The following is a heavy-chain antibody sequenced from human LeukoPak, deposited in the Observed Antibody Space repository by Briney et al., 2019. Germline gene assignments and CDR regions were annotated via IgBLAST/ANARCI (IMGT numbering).Heavy chain of an antibody. Sequence: PSETLSLTCTVSGGSISSYYWSWIRQPPGKGLEWIAYIYYSGSTNYNPSLKSRVTISVDTSKNQFSLKLSSVTAADTAVYYCARATYMARVARVGYFDYWGQGTLVTVSS. V-gene: IGHV4-59*01. D-gene: IGHD3-16*01. CDR2: IYYSGST. CDR3: ARATYMARVARVGYFDY. J-gene: IGHJ4*02. CDR1: GGSISSYY.